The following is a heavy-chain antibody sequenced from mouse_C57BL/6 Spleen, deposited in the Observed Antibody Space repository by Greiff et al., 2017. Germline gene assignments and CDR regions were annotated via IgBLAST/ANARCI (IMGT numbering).Heavy chain of an antibody. Sequence: QVQLKQPGAELVKPGASVKMSCKASGYTFTSYWITWVKQRPGQGLEWIGDIYPGSGSTNYNEKFKSKATLTVDTSSSTAYMQLSSLTSEDSAVYYCARGTYGGYDSAWFAYWGQGTLVTVSA. J-gene: IGHJ3*01. CDR3: ARGTYGGYDSAWFAY. CDR1: GYTFTSYW. D-gene: IGHD2-2*01. CDR2: IYPGSGST. V-gene: IGHV1-55*01.